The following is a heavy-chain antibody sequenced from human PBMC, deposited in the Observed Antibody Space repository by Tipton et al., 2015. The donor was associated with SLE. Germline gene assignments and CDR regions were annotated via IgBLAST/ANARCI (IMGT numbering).Heavy chain of an antibody. V-gene: IGHV3-23*01. Sequence: SLRLSCAASGFTFSSYAMSWVRQAPGKGLEWVSAISGSGGSTYYADSVKGRFTISRDNSKNTLYLQMNSLRAEDTAVYYCAKFPVSSSSGKYYFDYWGQGTLVTVSS. CDR3: AKFPVSSSSGKYYFDY. J-gene: IGHJ4*02. CDR2: ISGSGGST. CDR1: GFTFSSYA. D-gene: IGHD6-6*01.